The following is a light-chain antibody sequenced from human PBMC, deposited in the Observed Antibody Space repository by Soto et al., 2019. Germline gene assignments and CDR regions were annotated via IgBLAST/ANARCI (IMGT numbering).Light chain of an antibody. Sequence: QTVVTQEPSLTVSPGGTVTLTCASGTGAVTSGSYPSWFQQKPGQAPRALIYSTGDKHPWTPARFSASLLGDKAALTLSGVQAEDEGDCYCLLYYGDSHLVVFGGGTKLTVL. J-gene: IGLJ2*01. CDR1: TGAVTSGSY. CDR2: STG. CDR3: LLYYGDSHLVV. V-gene: IGLV7-43*01.